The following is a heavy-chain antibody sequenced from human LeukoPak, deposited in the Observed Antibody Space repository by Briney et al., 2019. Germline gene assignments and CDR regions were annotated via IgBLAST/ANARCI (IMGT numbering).Heavy chain of an antibody. Sequence: GGSLQISCKGSGYIFTSYWIGWVRQLPGKGLEWMGIIYPGDSDTRYSPCFQGQVTILADKSISTAYLQWSSLKASDTAMYYCARRKVGATSDAFDIWGQGTMVTVSS. D-gene: IGHD1-26*01. CDR3: ARRKVGATSDAFDI. J-gene: IGHJ3*02. CDR1: GYIFTSYW. V-gene: IGHV5-51*01. CDR2: IYPGDSDT.